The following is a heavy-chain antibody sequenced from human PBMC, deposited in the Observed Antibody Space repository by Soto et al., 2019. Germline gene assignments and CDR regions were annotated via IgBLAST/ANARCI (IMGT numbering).Heavy chain of an antibody. V-gene: IGHV3-48*01. J-gene: IGHJ2*01. CDR3: ARDPLWGTAMVLWYFDL. Sequence: PGGSLRHSCAAPGFTFSRYSVNWVRQAQGKGLEWISYISSSSSTIYYADSVKGRFTISRDNAKKSLYLRMNSLRAEDTAVYYCARDPLWGTAMVLWYFDLWGRGTLVTVSS. CDR1: GFTFSRYS. CDR2: ISSSSSTI. D-gene: IGHD5-18*01.